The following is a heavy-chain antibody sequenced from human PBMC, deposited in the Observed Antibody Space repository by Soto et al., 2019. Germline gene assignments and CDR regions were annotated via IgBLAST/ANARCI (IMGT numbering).Heavy chain of an antibody. CDR3: AKVLPATGIEGGGDAFDI. J-gene: IGHJ3*02. D-gene: IGHD1-26*01. CDR2: IGTNSDT. Sequence: PGGSLRLSCAASGFTFSSYAMNWVRQAPGKGLEWVSAIGTNSDTYYADSVRGRFTISRDNSKNTLYLEMNTLRVEDTAVYYCAKVLPATGIEGGGDAFDIWGQGTMVTVSS. V-gene: IGHV3-23*01. CDR1: GFTFSSYA.